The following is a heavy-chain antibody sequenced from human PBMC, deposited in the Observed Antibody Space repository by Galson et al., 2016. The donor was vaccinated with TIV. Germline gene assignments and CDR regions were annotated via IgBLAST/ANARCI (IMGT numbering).Heavy chain of an antibody. CDR2: ISSNIIYR. D-gene: IGHD5-18*01. CDR3: AKARGYGYGSRQDFYYAMDV. CDR1: GFTFDDYG. Sequence: SLRLSCAASGFTFDDYGMRWVRQTPGKGLEWVSGISSNIIYRGYADSVKGRFTICRDNAKKTLYVQMNSLRVEDTGLYYCAKARGYGYGSRQDFYYAMDVWGQGTTVTVSS. V-gene: IGHV3-9*01. J-gene: IGHJ6*02.